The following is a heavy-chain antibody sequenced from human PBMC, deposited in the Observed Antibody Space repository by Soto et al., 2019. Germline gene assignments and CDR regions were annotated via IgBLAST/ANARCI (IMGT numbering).Heavy chain of an antibody. D-gene: IGHD3-3*01. Sequence: QVQLVESGGGVVQPGRSLSLSCAASGFTFDTYGMHWVRQAPGKGLEWLAVTSWDEGSKYYADSVKGRFTISRDNSKNPLYSQMDSLRPEETAIFFWSREGTGGDYWGHHRGQGTLVTVSS. CDR3: SREGTGGDYWGHH. V-gene: IGHV3-30*03. CDR2: TSWDEGSK. CDR1: GFTFDTYG. J-gene: IGHJ4*02.